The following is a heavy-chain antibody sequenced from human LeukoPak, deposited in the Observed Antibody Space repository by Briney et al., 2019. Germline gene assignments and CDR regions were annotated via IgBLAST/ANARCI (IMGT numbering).Heavy chain of an antibody. CDR2: IFYTGST. CDR1: GGSISSGGYY. Sequence: SETLSLTCTVSGGSISSGGYYWSWIRQHPGKGLEWIGYIFYTGSTNYNPSLKSRVTISVDTSKNQFSLKLSSVTAADTAVYYCTRLSKTFDYWGQGALVTVSS. V-gene: IGHV4-61*08. D-gene: IGHD3-3*02. CDR3: TRLSKTFDY. J-gene: IGHJ4*02.